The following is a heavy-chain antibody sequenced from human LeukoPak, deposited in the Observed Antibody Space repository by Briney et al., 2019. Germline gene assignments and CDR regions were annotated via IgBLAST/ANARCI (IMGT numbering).Heavy chain of an antibody. Sequence: ASVTVSCKASGYTFTGYYMHWVRQAPGQGLEWMGWINPNSGGTNYAQKFQGRVTMTRDTSISTAYMELSRLRSDDTAVYYCARQHSSGYYSPHYYYGMDVWGQGTTVTVSS. CDR1: GYTFTGYY. CDR3: ARQHSSGYYSPHYYYGMDV. CDR2: INPNSGGT. D-gene: IGHD3-22*01. V-gene: IGHV1-2*02. J-gene: IGHJ6*02.